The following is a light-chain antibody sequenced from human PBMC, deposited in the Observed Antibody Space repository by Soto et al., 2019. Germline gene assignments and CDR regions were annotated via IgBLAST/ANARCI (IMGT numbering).Light chain of an antibody. CDR3: QQYNSWPPKWT. Sequence: EIVMTQSPATLYVSPGERATLSCRASESVSDNLAWYQQRRGQAPRLLIFGASTRATGIPARFSGSGSGTGFTLTISSLQSEDGAVYYCQQYNSWPPKWTFGQGTNV. CDR1: ESVSDN. CDR2: GAS. J-gene: IGKJ1*01. V-gene: IGKV3-15*01.